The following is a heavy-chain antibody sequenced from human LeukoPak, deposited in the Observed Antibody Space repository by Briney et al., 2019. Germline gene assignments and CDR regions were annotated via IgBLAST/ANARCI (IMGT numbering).Heavy chain of an antibody. CDR3: ARDRGDDYHSAVDI. J-gene: IGHJ3*02. CDR1: GFTFSDHH. D-gene: IGHD5-12*01. CDR2: VRNWGRSYNT. Sequence: GGSLRLSCAASGFTFSDHHMDWVRHAPRKWLEWIGCVRNWGRSYNTEYVASVKGRFTISRDDSKNSVFLQMDSMKTEDTAVYFCARDRGDDYHSAVDIWGQGTMVTVSS. V-gene: IGHV3-72*01.